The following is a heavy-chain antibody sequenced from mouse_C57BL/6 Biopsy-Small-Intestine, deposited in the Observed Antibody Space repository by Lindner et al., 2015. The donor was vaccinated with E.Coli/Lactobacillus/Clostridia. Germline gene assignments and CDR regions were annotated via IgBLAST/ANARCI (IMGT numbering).Heavy chain of an antibody. D-gene: IGHD2-10*01. J-gene: IGHJ2*01. Sequence: VQLQESGPELVKPGASVKISCKASGYSFTGYYMNWVKQSPEKSLEWIGEINPITGGTAFKQKFKAKATLTVDKSSSTAYMQLKSLTSEDPAVYYCARSYYDNLDYWGQGTTLTVSS. CDR3: ARSYYDNLDY. V-gene: IGHV1-42*01. CDR2: INPITGGT. CDR1: GYSFTGYY.